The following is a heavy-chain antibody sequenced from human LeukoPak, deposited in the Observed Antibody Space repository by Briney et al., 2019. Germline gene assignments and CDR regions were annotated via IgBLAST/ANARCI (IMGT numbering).Heavy chain of an antibody. Sequence: SVKVSCKASGGTFSSYAISWVRQAPGQGLEWMGGIIPIFGTANYAQKFQGRVTITTDESTSTAYVELSSLRSEDTAVYYCAREVLGPGYYYMDVWGKGTTVTVSS. J-gene: IGHJ6*03. D-gene: IGHD3-16*01. CDR3: AREVLGPGYYYMDV. V-gene: IGHV1-69*05. CDR1: GGTFSSYA. CDR2: IIPIFGTA.